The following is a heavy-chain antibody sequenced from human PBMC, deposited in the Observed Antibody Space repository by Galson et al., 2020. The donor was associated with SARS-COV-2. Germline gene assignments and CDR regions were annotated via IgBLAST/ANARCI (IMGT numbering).Heavy chain of an antibody. CDR3: ARHLGYYDSSGYYRIEYFQH. D-gene: IGHD3-22*01. CDR1: GYSFTSYW. CDR2: IYPGDSDT. V-gene: IGHV5-51*01. J-gene: IGHJ1*01. Sequence: GESLKISCKGSGYSFTSYWIGWVRQMPGKGLEWMGIIYPGDSDTSYSTSFQGQVTISADKSISTAYLQWSSLKASDTAMYYCARHLGYYDSSGYYRIEYFQHWGQGTLVTVSS.